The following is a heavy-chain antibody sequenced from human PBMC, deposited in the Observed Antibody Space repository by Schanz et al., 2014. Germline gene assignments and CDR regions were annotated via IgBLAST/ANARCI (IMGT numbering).Heavy chain of an antibody. V-gene: IGHV3-48*04. CDR2: ITYNGGTI. CDR1: GFTFSSYG. CDR3: ARIGGSVFDY. D-gene: IGHD3-10*01. J-gene: IGHJ4*02. Sequence: EVQLVESGGGVVQPGRSLRLSCAASGFTFSSYGMHWVRQAPGKGLEWISYITYNGGTIYYADSVKGRFTISRDNAKNSLYLQMNSLRAEDTAVYYCARIGGSVFDYWAQGTLVTVSS.